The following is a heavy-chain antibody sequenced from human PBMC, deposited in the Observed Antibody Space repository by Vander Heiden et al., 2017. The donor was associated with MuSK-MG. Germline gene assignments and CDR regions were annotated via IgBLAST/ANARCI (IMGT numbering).Heavy chain of an antibody. V-gene: IGHV3-23*01. D-gene: IGHD2-15*01. J-gene: IGHJ4*02. CDR1: GFTFSSYA. Sequence: EVQLLESGGGLVQPGGSLRLSCAASGFTFSSYAMSWVRQAPGKGMEWVSAISGSGGSTYYADSVKGRFTISRDNSKNTLYLQMNSLRAEDTAVYYCAKKVAALNYFDYWGQGTLVTVSS. CDR2: ISGSGGST. CDR3: AKKVAALNYFDY.